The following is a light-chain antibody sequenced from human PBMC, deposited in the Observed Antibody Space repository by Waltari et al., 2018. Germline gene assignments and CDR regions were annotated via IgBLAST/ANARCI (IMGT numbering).Light chain of an antibody. Sequence: QSALTQPPSASGSPGQSVPIPCTGTRSDIGAYNYVSWYQQHPVKAPKFFMFEGTKRPSRVPDRFSGSTSGITASLTISGLQPEDEADYDCSSYAGSNYLVFGGGTKLTVL. J-gene: IGLJ2*01. CDR2: EGT. CDR1: RSDIGAYNY. CDR3: SSYAGSNYLV. V-gene: IGLV2-8*01.